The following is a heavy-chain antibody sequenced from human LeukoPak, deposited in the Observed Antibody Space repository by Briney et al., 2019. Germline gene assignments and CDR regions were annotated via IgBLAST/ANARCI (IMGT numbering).Heavy chain of an antibody. CDR2: IIPILGIA. J-gene: IGHJ4*02. CDR1: GGTFSSYA. D-gene: IGHD3-22*01. CDR3: ASLDDSSSY. V-gene: IGHV1-69*04. Sequence: ASVKVSCKAPGGTFSSYAISWVRQAPGQGLEWMGRIIPILGIANYAQKFQGRVTITADKSTSTAYMELSSLRSEDTAVYYCASLDDSSSYWGQGTLVTVSS.